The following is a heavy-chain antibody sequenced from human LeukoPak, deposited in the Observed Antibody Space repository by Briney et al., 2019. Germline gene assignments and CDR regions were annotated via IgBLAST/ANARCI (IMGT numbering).Heavy chain of an antibody. CDR2: IKQDGSAK. Sequence: GGSLRLSCAASGFTFSRYWMTWVRQAPGKGLEWVANIKQDGSAKYYVDSVKGRFSISRDNAKNSLYLQMNSLRAEDTAVYYCAKDGDCSGGTCYSGFDVWGQGTTVTVSS. CDR3: AKDGDCSGGTCYSGFDV. D-gene: IGHD2-15*01. CDR1: GFTFSRYW. V-gene: IGHV3-7*01. J-gene: IGHJ6*02.